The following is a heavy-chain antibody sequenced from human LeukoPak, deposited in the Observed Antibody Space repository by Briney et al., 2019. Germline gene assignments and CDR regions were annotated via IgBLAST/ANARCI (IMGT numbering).Heavy chain of an antibody. D-gene: IGHD3-10*01. CDR2: ISSSSSYI. CDR3: ARDGPTGSGSPHAA. CDR1: GFTFISYD. Sequence: GGSLRLFCADSGFTFISYDMSCFRQAPGKGLEWVSSISSSSSYIYYADSVKGRFTISRDNAKNSLYLQMNSLRAEDTAVYYCARDGPTGSGSPHAAWGQVTLVTVSS. J-gene: IGHJ4*02. V-gene: IGHV3-21*01.